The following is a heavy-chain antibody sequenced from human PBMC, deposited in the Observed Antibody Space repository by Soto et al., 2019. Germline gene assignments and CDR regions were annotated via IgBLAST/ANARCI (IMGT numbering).Heavy chain of an antibody. D-gene: IGHD1-26*01. V-gene: IGHV3-30-3*01. J-gene: IGHJ4*02. CDR2: ISYDGSNT. CDR1: GFTFSSFA. Sequence: QVQLVESGGGVLQPGRSLRLSCAASGFTFSSFAMHWVRQAPGKGLEWVAFISYDGSNTYYADSVKGRVTISRDNSKKTVYLEINSLRAEDTAVYHCAKDLTLGIVGAWGHYFEYWGQGTPVTVSS. CDR3: AKDLTLGIVGAWGHYFEY.